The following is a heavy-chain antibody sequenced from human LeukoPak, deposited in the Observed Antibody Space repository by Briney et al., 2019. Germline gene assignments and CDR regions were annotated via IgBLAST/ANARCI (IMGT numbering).Heavy chain of an antibody. CDR3: ARVRYLGWFDP. Sequence: GGSLRLSCAASGFTFSSYWMHWVPQAPGKGRVWVSRINSDGSSTSYADSVKGRFTISRDNAKNTLYLQMNSLRAEDTAVYYCARVRYLGWFDPWGQGTLVTVSS. CDR1: GFTFSSYW. J-gene: IGHJ5*02. V-gene: IGHV3-74*01. D-gene: IGHD2-2*01. CDR2: INSDGSST.